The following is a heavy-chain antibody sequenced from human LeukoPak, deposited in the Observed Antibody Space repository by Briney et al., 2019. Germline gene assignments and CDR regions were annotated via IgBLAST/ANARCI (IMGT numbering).Heavy chain of an antibody. J-gene: IGHJ4*02. CDR3: ARVRGGRTWYYYDSSGHSFDY. CDR2: IRYDGSNK. V-gene: IGHV3-30*02. D-gene: IGHD3-22*01. Sequence: GGSLRLSCAASGFIFSGSSMHWVRQAPGKGLEWVAFIRYDGSNKYYADSVKGRFTISRDNSKNTLYLQMNSLRAEDTAVYYCARVRGGRTWYYYDSSGHSFDYWGQGTLVTASS. CDR1: GFIFSGSS.